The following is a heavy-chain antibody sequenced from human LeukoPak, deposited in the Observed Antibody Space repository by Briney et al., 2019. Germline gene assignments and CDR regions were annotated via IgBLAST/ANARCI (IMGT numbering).Heavy chain of an antibody. Sequence: SGTLSLTCTVSGGSLSSDYWSWIRQPPGKGLKWIGYIYYSGSPNYNPSLKSRVTISVDTSKNQFSLKLSSVTAADTAVYYCARLVGDVTTWDCWGQGTLVTVSS. V-gene: IGHV4-59*01. J-gene: IGHJ4*02. CDR2: IYYSGSP. D-gene: IGHD1-26*01. CDR1: GGSLSSDY. CDR3: ARLVGDVTTWDC.